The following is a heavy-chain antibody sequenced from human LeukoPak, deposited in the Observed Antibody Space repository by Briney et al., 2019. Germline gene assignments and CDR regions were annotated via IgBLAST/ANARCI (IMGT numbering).Heavy chain of an antibody. Sequence: PSETLSLTCAVYGGSFSGYYWSWIRQPPGKGLEWIGEINHSGSTNYNPSLKSRVTISVDTSKNQFSLKLSSVTAADTAVYYCARAIRVYSSSRYAYWGQGTLVTVSS. CDR3: ARAIRVYSSSRYAY. V-gene: IGHV4-34*01. D-gene: IGHD6-13*01. CDR1: GGSFSGYY. J-gene: IGHJ4*02. CDR2: INHSGST.